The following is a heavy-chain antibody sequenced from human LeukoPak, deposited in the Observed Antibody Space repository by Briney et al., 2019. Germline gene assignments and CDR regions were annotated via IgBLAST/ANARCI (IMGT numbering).Heavy chain of an antibody. J-gene: IGHJ4*02. D-gene: IGHD1-14*01. CDR1: GGSMTNLY. CDR3: ARHGTISSESYFDY. V-gene: IGHV4-59*08. CDR2: IYDSGST. Sequence: KASETLSLTCSVSGGSMTNLYWTWIRQPPGKGLEWIGDIYDSGSTRYNTSLESRVTISVDTSKNQFSLKLSSVTAADTAVYYCARHGTISSESYFDYWGQGALVTVSS.